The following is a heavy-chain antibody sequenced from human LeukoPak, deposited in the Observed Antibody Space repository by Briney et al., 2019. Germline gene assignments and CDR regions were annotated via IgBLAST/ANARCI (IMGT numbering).Heavy chain of an antibody. CDR2: IPYDGSNK. CDR1: GFTFSSYG. D-gene: IGHD3-22*01. Sequence: GGSLRLSCAASGFTFSSYGMHWVRQAPGKGLEWVAVIPYDGSNKYYADSVKGRFTISRDNAKNSLYLQMNSLRAEDTAVYYCARDPGHYDSSGYYYVGYFDYWGQGTLVTVSS. V-gene: IGHV3-30*03. J-gene: IGHJ4*02. CDR3: ARDPGHYDSSGYYYVGYFDY.